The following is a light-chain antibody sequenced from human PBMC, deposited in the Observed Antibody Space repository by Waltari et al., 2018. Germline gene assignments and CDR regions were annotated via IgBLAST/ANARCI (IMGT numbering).Light chain of an antibody. CDR2: GDS. CDR3: CSYAGSSIWV. J-gene: IGLJ3*02. V-gene: IGLV2-23*01. CDR1: SSDVGSYTL. Sequence: QSVLTQPASVSGSPGQSITISCTGTSSDVGSYTLVSWYQQHPGKAPKPMIYGDSKRPSGVSNRFSGSKSGNTASLTISGLQAEDEANYYCCSYAGSSIWVFGGGTELTVL.